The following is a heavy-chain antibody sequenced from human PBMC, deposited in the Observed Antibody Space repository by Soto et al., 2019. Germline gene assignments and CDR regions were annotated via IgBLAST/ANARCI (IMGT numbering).Heavy chain of an antibody. CDR3: ARAGYSSSWYVSSLDV. D-gene: IGHD6-13*01. Sequence: QVQLVQSGAEVKKPGASVKVSCKASGYTFTSYDINWVRQATGQGLEWMGWMNPNSGNTGYAQKFQGRVTMTRNTSIITAYMELSSLKSEDTAVYYCARAGYSSSWYVSSLDVWGQGTTVTVSS. CDR1: GYTFTSYD. V-gene: IGHV1-8*01. J-gene: IGHJ6*02. CDR2: MNPNSGNT.